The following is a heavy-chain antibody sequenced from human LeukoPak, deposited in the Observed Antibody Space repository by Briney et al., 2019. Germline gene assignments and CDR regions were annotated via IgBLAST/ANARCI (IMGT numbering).Heavy chain of an antibody. V-gene: IGHV3-66*01. D-gene: IGHD2-15*01. J-gene: IGHJ4*02. CDR1: GFTVSSNY. CDR3: AKIMALYCSGGRCNEIDY. Sequence: PGGSLRLSCAASGFTVSSNYMSWVRQAPGKGLEWVSVIYSGGSTYYADSVKGRFTISRDSSKNTLYVQMNSLRADDTAVYYCAKIMALYCSGGRCNEIDYWGQGTLVTVSS. CDR2: IYSGGST.